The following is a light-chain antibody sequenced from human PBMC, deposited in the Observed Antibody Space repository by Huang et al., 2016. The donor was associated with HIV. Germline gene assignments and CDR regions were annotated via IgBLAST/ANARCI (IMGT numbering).Light chain of an antibody. J-gene: IGKJ5*01. CDR2: GSS. V-gene: IGKV1-39*01. CDR1: QDIGTY. CDR3: HQSDTFSS. Sequence: DIQMTQSPSFLSASVGDSVTITCRTTQDIGTYLNWYQQRPGKAPTLLIHGSSTVHRGGPARFSGGGYGTEFTLTINGLQAEDFAIYYCHQSDTFSSFGQGTRLDIK.